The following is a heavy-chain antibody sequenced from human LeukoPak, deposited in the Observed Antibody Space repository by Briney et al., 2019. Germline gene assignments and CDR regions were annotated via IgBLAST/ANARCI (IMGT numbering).Heavy chain of an antibody. Sequence: GASVKVSCKASGYTFTSYYMHWVRQAPGQGLEWMGIINPSGGSTSYAQKFQGRVTMTRDMSTSTVYMELSSPRSEDTAVYYCASSQRYYYDSSGLGSWFDPWGLGTLVTVSS. CDR1: GYTFTSYY. D-gene: IGHD3-22*01. V-gene: IGHV1-46*01. CDR3: ASSQRYYYDSSGLGSWFDP. CDR2: INPSGGST. J-gene: IGHJ5*02.